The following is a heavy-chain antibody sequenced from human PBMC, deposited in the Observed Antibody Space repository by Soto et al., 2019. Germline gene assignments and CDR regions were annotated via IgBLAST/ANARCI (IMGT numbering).Heavy chain of an antibody. CDR1: GFTFNIYA. CDR2: TGATGRTT. Sequence: GSLRLSCAASGFTFNIYAMTWVRQAPGKGLEWVSTTGATGRTTYYSDSVKGRFTVSRDNSKNTLDLQMSNLRAEDTAVYYCATVHNTSRSFDYWGQGTLVTVSS. D-gene: IGHD1-20*01. J-gene: IGHJ4*02. V-gene: IGHV3-23*01. CDR3: ATVHNTSRSFDY.